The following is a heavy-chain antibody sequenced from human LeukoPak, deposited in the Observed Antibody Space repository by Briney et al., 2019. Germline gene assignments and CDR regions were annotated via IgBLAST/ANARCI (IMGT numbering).Heavy chain of an antibody. Sequence: SETLSLTCTVSGGSITSYYWSWIRQSAGKGLEWIGRIYSRGSTNYNPSLKSRVTMSVDTSKNQFSLKLSSVTAADTAVYYCARDRGYSGYDLADYYFDYWGQGTLVTVSS. D-gene: IGHD5-12*01. J-gene: IGHJ4*02. CDR2: IYSRGST. CDR3: ARDRGYSGYDLADYYFDY. V-gene: IGHV4-4*07. CDR1: GGSITSYY.